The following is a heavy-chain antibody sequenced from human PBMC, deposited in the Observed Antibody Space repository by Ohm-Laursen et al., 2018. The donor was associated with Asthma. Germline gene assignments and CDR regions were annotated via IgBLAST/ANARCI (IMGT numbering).Heavy chain of an antibody. V-gene: IGHV3-30*18. J-gene: IGHJ4*02. D-gene: IGHD3-22*01. Sequence: SLRLSCTASGFTFSSYGMHWVRQAPGKGLEWVAVISYDGSNKYYADSVKGRFTISRDNSKNTLYLQMNSLRAEDTAVYYCAKPRFRNPGITMIVLFDYWGQGTLVTVSS. CDR3: AKPRFRNPGITMIVLFDY. CDR2: ISYDGSNK. CDR1: GFTFSSYG.